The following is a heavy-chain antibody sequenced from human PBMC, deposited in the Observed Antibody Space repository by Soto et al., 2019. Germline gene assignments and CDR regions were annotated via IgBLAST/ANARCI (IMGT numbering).Heavy chain of an antibody. CDR2: ISAHNGNT. CDR1: GYAFTTYG. V-gene: IGHV1-18*01. CDR3: AGGRSGDY. J-gene: IGHJ4*02. Sequence: QVHLVQTGAEVKKPGASVKVSCKGSGYAFTTYGITWVRQAPGQGLEWMGWISAHNGNTNYAQKLQGRVTVTRDTAASPAYMELRSSSSGETAVYSSAGGRSGDYWGQAALATVTS.